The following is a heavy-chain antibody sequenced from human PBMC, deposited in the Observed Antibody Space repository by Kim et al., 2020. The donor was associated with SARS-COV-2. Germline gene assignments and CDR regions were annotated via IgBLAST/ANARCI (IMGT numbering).Heavy chain of an antibody. CDR1: GFTFSSYG. CDR3: AKDRERGYSYGLLDP. CDR2: IWYDGSNK. Sequence: GGSLRLSCAASGFTFSSYGMHWVRQAPGKGLEWVAVIWYDGSNKYYADSVKGRFTISRDNSKNTLYLQMNSLRAEDTAVYYCAKDRERGYSYGLLDPWGQGTLVTVSS. D-gene: IGHD5-18*01. V-gene: IGHV3-33*06. J-gene: IGHJ5*02.